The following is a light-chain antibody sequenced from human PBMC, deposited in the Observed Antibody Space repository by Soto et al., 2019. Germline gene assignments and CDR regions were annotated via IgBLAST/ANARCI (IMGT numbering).Light chain of an antibody. V-gene: IGKV3-15*01. CDR1: QTISTN. CDR3: QQYHNWPPET. J-gene: IGKJ3*01. Sequence: EIVMTQSPATLSVSPGERVTLSCRASQTISTNLAWYQQKPGLAPRVLIYGASTRATGIPARFSGSGSGTEFTLTISSLQSEDFAVYYCQQYHNWPPETFGPGTKVDI. CDR2: GAS.